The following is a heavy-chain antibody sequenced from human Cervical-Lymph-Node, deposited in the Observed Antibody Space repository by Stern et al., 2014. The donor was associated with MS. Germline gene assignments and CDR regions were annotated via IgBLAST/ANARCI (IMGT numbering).Heavy chain of an antibody. V-gene: IGHV3-30-3*01. J-gene: IGHJ4*02. D-gene: IGHD6-25*01. Sequence: VQLVESGGGVVQPGRSLRLSCATSGFTFGRHSMHWVRQAPGKGLEWVAILSYDGSSQHYADTVKGRFTIARSNSNNALYLQMNSVRVEDTAMYYCARPAAARYLDDWGQGSQVTVSS. CDR3: ARPAAARYLDD. CDR2: LSYDGSSQ. CDR1: GFTFGRHS.